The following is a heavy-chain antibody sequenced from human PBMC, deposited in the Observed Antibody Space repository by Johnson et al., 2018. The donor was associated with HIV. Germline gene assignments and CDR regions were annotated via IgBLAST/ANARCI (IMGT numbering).Heavy chain of an antibody. Sequence: VQLVESGGGLVQPGGSLRLSCAASGFTFTNYWMSWVRQAPGKGLEWVANINQDGSEKYDLDSEKVRFTISRDNAENSLYLQMNSLRVDDTAMYYCVRGRDSTGDGGAFDIWGQGTMVTVSS. V-gene: IGHV3-7*05. CDR2: INQDGSEK. D-gene: IGHD7-27*01. CDR3: VRGRDSTGDGGAFDI. CDR1: GFTFTNYW. J-gene: IGHJ3*02.